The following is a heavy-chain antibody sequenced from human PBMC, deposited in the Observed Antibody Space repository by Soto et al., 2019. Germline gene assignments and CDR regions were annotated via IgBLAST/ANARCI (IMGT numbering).Heavy chain of an antibody. CDR1: GDSISSDKW. CDR2: IYHSGST. Sequence: QVQLQESGPGLVKPSGTLSLTCAVSGDSISSDKWWSWVRQPPGKGLEWIGEIYHSGSTKYNPSLKSRVIISVDKSKNQFSLNLISVTDADTAVYYCARGETQQQRDYWCQGTLVTVSS. CDR3: ARGETQQQRDY. D-gene: IGHD6-13*01. V-gene: IGHV4-4*02. J-gene: IGHJ4*02.